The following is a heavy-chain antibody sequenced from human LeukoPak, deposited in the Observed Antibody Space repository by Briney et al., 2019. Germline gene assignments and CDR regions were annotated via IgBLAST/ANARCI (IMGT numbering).Heavy chain of an antibody. CDR2: INRSGST. CDR3: ARVWGSSGWFPPGAFDI. Sequence: SETLSLTCTVSGGSMSSSSYYWSWIRQPPGKGLEWIGEINRSGSTNYNPSLKSRVTISVDTSKNQFSLKLSSVTAADTAVYYCARVWGSSGWFPPGAFDIWGQGTMVTVSS. D-gene: IGHD6-19*01. V-gene: IGHV4-39*07. CDR1: GGSMSSSSYY. J-gene: IGHJ3*02.